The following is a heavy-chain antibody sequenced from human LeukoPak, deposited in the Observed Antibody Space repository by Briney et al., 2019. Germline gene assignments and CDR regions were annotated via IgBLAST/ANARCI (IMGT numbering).Heavy chain of an antibody. V-gene: IGHV4-59*08. Sequence: SETLSLTCTVSGGTISSYYWNWIRQPPGKGLEWIGYIHYSGSTKYNPSLKSRVTIPVDTSKNQFSLKLSSATAADTAVYYCARWYSSGWAFDYWGQGTLVTVSS. D-gene: IGHD6-19*01. CDR3: ARWYSSGWAFDY. CDR1: GGTISSYY. J-gene: IGHJ4*02. CDR2: IHYSGST.